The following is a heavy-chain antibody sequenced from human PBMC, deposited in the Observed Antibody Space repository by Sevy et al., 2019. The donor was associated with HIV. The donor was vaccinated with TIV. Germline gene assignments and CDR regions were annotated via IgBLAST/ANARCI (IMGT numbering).Heavy chain of an antibody. CDR3: VGPKLTYTNGWNYFDY. V-gene: IGHV4-39*01. CDR2: IRHGGYT. D-gene: IGHD2-8*01. CDR1: GASISNTAYY. J-gene: IGHJ4*02. Sequence: SETLSLTCIVSGASISNTAYYWGWIRQSPGKGLEWIASIRHGGYTFYNPSLKSRVTISADTSENQFSLKLTSVSAADTSIYYCVGPKLTYTNGWNYFDYWGQGTVVTVSS.